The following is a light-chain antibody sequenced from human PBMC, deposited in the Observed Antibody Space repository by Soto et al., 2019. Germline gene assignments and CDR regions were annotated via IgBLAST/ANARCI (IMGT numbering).Light chain of an antibody. Sequence: QSALTQPRSVSGSPGQSVTISCTGTRSDVSGYNYVYWYQHHPGKAPKLMIYDVSKRPSGVPDRICVTKSGNTDSLIISGVEAEDGADYYYSSYAVRYTNYVFGSGTQLTAL. CDR2: DVS. J-gene: IGLJ1*01. CDR3: SSYAVRYTNYV. CDR1: RSDVSGYNY. V-gene: IGLV2-11*01.